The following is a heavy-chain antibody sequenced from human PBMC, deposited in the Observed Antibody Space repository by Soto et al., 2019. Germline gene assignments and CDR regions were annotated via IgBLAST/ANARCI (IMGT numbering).Heavy chain of an antibody. Sequence: EVQLLESGGGLVQPGGSLRLPCAASGFTVSRYAMTWVRPAPGKGLEWVSTVSGSGRTTNYADSVKGRFTVSRDNSKDTLYLQMNSLRAEDTAIYYCAKDPYYDSSGYYRLDYWGQGTLVTVSS. V-gene: IGHV3-23*01. J-gene: IGHJ4*02. CDR2: VSGSGRTT. CDR1: GFTVSRYA. D-gene: IGHD3-22*01. CDR3: AKDPYYDSSGYYRLDY.